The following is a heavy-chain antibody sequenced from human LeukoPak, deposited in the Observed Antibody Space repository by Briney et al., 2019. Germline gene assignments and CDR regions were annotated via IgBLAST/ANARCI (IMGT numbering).Heavy chain of an antibody. Sequence: GGSLRLSCAASGFTFSDYYMSWIRQAPGKGLEWVSYISSSGSTIYYADSVKGRFTISRDNAKNSLYLRMNSLRAEDTAVYYCARDRRYGSGSLDYWGQGTLVTVSS. CDR2: ISSSGSTI. CDR1: GFTFSDYY. V-gene: IGHV3-11*04. CDR3: ARDRRYGSGSLDY. J-gene: IGHJ4*02. D-gene: IGHD3-10*01.